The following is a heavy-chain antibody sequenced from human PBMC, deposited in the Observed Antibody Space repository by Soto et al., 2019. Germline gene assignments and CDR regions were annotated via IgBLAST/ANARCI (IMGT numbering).Heavy chain of an antibody. CDR2: IYYSGST. V-gene: IGHV4-31*03. CDR3: ARVKPPTYYYYYMDV. Sequence: SETLSLTCTVSGGSISSGGYYWSWIRQHPGKGLEWIGYIYYSGSTNYNPSLKSRVTISVDTSKNQFSLKLSSVTAADTAVYYCARVKPPTYYYYYMDVWGKGTTVTVSS. D-gene: IGHD4-17*01. CDR1: GGSISSGGYY. J-gene: IGHJ6*03.